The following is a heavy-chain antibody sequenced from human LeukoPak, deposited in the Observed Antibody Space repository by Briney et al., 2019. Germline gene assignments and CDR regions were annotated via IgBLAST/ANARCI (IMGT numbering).Heavy chain of an antibody. Sequence: GGSLRLSCAASGFTFRTYCMHWVRQAPGKGPMWVSRICPDGTVTNYADSVKARFIISRDNARNTVYLQMNSLRVEDTAVYYCVRDFRSADYWGQGTLVTVSS. CDR1: GFTFRTYC. CDR3: VRDFRSADY. J-gene: IGHJ4*02. V-gene: IGHV3-74*01. CDR2: ICPDGTVT.